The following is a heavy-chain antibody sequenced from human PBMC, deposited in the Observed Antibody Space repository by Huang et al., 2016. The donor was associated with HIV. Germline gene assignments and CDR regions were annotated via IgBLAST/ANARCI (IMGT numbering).Heavy chain of an antibody. CDR1: GYTFTNYA. CDR2: MNPNTGNT. Sequence: QVHLVQSGAEVKKPGASVKVSCKASGYTFTNYAINWVRQAPGRGLEWMGWMNPNTGNTAFAQSCQGRVTLTRKTSITTAYMELTSLTSEDTAVYYCARSAYGDLDYWGLGTLVIVSS. D-gene: IGHD4-17*01. V-gene: IGHV1-8*02. CDR3: ARSAYGDLDY. J-gene: IGHJ4*02.